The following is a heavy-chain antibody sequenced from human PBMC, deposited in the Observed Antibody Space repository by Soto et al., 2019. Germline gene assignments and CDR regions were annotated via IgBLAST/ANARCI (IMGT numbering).Heavy chain of an antibody. CDR1: GFTFSSYD. CDR3: AKDWSMVREYYFDY. D-gene: IGHD3-10*01. Sequence: GGSLRLSCAASGFTFSSYDMYWVHQPTGKGLEWVSAISGSGGSTYYADSVKGRFTISRDNSKNTLYLQMNSLRAEDTAVYYCAKDWSMVREYYFDYWGQGTLVTVSS. V-gene: IGHV3-23*01. CDR2: ISGSGGST. J-gene: IGHJ4*02.